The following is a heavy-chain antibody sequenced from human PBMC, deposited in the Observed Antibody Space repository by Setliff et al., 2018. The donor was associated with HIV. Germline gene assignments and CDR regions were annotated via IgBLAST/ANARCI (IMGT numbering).Heavy chain of an antibody. Sequence: HPGGSLRLSCAASGFTFSSSATSWVRQAPGKGLEWVSLIQSSGITYYADSVKGRFTISRDNSNNTLSLQMSSLRAEDTALYYCAKLDYYDTSGSWARKVAIDFWGRGTMVTVSS. CDR2: IQSSGIT. CDR1: GFTFSSSA. D-gene: IGHD3-22*01. J-gene: IGHJ3*01. V-gene: IGHV3-23*01. CDR3: AKLDYYDTSGSWARKVAIDF.